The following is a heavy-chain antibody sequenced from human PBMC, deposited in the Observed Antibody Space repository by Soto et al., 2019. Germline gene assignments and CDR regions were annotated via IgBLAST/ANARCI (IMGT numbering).Heavy chain of an antibody. J-gene: IGHJ6*04. CDR2: ISAYNGNT. V-gene: IGHV1-18*01. CDR1: GYTVTSYG. Sequence: ASVKVSCKASGYTVTSYGISWVRQAPGQGLEWMGWISAYNGNTNYAQKLQGRVTMTTDTSTSTAYMELRSLRSDDTAVYYCARDLRGGGNYYYYGMDVRGKGTTVTVSS. D-gene: IGHD3-16*01. CDR3: ARDLRGGGNYYYYGMDV.